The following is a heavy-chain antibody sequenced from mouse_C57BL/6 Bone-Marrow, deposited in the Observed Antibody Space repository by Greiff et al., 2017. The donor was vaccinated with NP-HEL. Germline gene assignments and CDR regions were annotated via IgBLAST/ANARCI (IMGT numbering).Heavy chain of an antibody. D-gene: IGHD2-4*01. V-gene: IGHV1-63*01. J-gene: IGHJ3*01. CDR2: IYPGGGYT. CDR3: ARSGDYDPFAY. Sequence: QVQLKQSGAELVRPGTSVKMSCKASGYTFTNYWIGWAKQRPGHGLEWIGDIYPGGGYTNYNEKFKGKATLTADKSSSTAYMQFSSLTSEDSAIYYCARSGDYDPFAYWGQGTLVTVSA. CDR1: GYTFTNYW.